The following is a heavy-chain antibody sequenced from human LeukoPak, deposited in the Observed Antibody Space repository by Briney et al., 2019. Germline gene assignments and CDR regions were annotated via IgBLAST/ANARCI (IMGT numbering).Heavy chain of an antibody. J-gene: IGHJ3*02. Sequence: PSETLSLTCAVYGGSFSGYYWSWIRQPPGKGLEWIGEINHSGSTNYNPSLKSRVTISVDTSKNQFSLKLSSVTAADTAVYYCARGSNPRGAFDIWGQRTMVTVSS. CDR2: INHSGST. CDR3: ARGSNPRGAFDI. CDR1: GGSFSGYY. V-gene: IGHV4-34*01.